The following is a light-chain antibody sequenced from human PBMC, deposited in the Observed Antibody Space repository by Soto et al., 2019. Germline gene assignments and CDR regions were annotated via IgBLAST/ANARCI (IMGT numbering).Light chain of an antibody. CDR1: QTVRNNY. V-gene: IGKV3D-20*02. J-gene: IGKJ4*01. Sequence: ELVLTQSQGTRSLSPGERATLSCRASQTVRNNYLAWYQQKPGQAPRLLIYDASSRATGIPDRFSGGGSGTDFTLTISSLEPEDFAVYYCQQRYSWPLTFGGGTKVDIK. CDR3: QQRYSWPLT. CDR2: DAS.